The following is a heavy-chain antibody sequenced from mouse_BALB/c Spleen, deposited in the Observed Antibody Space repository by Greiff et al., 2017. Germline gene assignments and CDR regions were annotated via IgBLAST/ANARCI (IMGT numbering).Heavy chain of an antibody. CDR1: GFTFSSFG. D-gene: IGHD1-1*01. CDR2: ISSGSSTI. V-gene: IGHV5-17*02. J-gene: IGHJ4*01. CDR3: ARCPITTVVAMDY. Sequence: DVKLVESGGGLVQPGGSRKLSCAASGFTFSSFGMHWVRQAPEKGLEWVAYISSGSSTIYYADTVKGRFTISRDNPKNTLFLQMTSLRSEDTAMYYCARCPITTVVAMDYWGQGTSVTVSS.